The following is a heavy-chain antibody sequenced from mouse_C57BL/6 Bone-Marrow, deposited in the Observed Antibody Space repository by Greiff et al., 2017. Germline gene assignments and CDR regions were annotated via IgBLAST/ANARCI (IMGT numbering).Heavy chain of an antibody. D-gene: IGHD1-1*01. CDR1: GFSLTSYG. CDR2: IWSGGST. J-gene: IGHJ1*03. V-gene: IGHV2-2*01. CDR3: ARDYYGSSGYFDV. Sequence: VKVEESGPGLVQPSQSLSITCTVSGFSLTSYGVHWVRQSPGKGLEWLGVIWSGGSTDYNAAFISRLSISKDNYKSQVFFKMNSLQADDTAIYYCARDYYGSSGYFDVWGTGTTVTVSS.